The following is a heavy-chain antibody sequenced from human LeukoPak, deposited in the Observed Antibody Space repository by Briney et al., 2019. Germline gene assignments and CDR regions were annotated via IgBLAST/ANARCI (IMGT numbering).Heavy chain of an antibody. CDR3: ASSCYYMFDY. CDR1: RXSISNADYY. D-gene: IGHD3-10*01. V-gene: IGHV4-31*03. Sequence: SETLSLTCTVSRXSISNADYYWSWIRQHPGKGLEWIGYIYYSGSTYYNPSLKSRVTISVDTSKNQFSLKLSSVTAADTAVYYCASSCYYMFDYWGQGTLVTVSS. CDR2: IYYSGST. J-gene: IGHJ4*02.